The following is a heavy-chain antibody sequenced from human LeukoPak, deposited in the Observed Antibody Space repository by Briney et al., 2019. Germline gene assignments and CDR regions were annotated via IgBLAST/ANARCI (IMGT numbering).Heavy chain of an antibody. D-gene: IGHD5-18*01. CDR1: GGSISSYY. Sequence: SETLSLTCTVSGGSISSYYWSWIRQPPGKGLEWIGYVYYSGSTNYNPSLKSRVTISVDTSKNQFSLKLSSVTAADTAVYYCARDTYYYGMDVWGQGTTVTVSS. V-gene: IGHV4-59*08. CDR3: ARDTYYYGMDV. J-gene: IGHJ6*02. CDR2: VYYSGST.